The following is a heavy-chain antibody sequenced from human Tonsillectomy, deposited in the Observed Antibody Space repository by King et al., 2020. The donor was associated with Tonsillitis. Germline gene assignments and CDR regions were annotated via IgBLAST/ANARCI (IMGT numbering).Heavy chain of an antibody. V-gene: IGHV3-15*01. CDR3: TTDAPYSSGWNFPFDY. D-gene: IGHD6-19*01. J-gene: IGHJ4*02. CDR1: GFTFTNAW. Sequence: VQLVESGGGLVKSGGSLRLSCAASGFTFTNAWMSWVRQAPGKGLEWVGRIKSKTDGGTTDYAAPVKGRFSISRDDSKNMLYLQMNSLKTEDTAVYYCTTDAPYSSGWNFPFDYWGQGTLVTVSS. CDR2: IKSKTDGGTT.